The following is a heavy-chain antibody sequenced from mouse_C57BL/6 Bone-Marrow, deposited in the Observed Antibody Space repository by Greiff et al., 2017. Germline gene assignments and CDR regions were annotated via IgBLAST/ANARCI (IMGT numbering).Heavy chain of an antibody. J-gene: IGHJ4*01. CDR1: GFTFSSYA. Sequence: EVKLVESGGGLVKPGGSLKLSCAASGFTFSSYAMSWVRQTPEKRLEWVATISDGGSYTYYPDNVKGRFTISRDNAKNNLYLQMSHLKSEDTAMYYCARDRGHYYAMDYWGQGTSVTVSS. CDR3: ARDRGHYYAMDY. CDR2: ISDGGSYT. D-gene: IGHD3-1*01. V-gene: IGHV5-4*01.